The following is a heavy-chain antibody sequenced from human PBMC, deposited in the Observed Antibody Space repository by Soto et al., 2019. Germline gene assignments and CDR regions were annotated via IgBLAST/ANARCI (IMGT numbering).Heavy chain of an antibody. CDR2: IYWDDDK. D-gene: IGHD6-19*01. Sequence: QITLKESGPTLVKPTQTLTLTCTFSGFSFSTTGVGVGWIRQPPGKALEWLALIYWDDDKRYSPSLKSRLTIPKDTSKNQVVLTMTNMDPVDTATYYCAHRQAQGRGLAGTFDSWGQGTLVTVSS. CDR3: AHRQAQGRGLAGTFDS. CDR1: GFSFSTTGVG. V-gene: IGHV2-5*02. J-gene: IGHJ4*02.